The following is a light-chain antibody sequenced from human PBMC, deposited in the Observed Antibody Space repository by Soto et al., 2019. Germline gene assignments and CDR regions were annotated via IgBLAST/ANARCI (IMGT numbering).Light chain of an antibody. V-gene: IGKV1-39*01. Sequence: DMQMTQFPSSLSASLGDGVTIXXRSSQGIGTCLNWYQQKPGKAPKLXIYAASSLQGGVPSRFSGSGSETDFTLTISSLQPEDFATYSCQQSNSITWTFGQGTKVDIK. CDR2: AAS. CDR1: QGIGTC. CDR3: QQSNSITWT. J-gene: IGKJ1*01.